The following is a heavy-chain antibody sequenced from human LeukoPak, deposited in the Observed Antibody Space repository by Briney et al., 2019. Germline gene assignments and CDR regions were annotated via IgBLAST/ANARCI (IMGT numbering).Heavy chain of an antibody. J-gene: IGHJ4*02. V-gene: IGHV3-74*01. D-gene: IGHD3-16*01. CDR1: GFTFTTYW. Sequence: GGSLRLSCVASGFTFTTYWMHWVRQAPGKGLVWVSRINGGGSNSNCADSVKGRFTISRDNARNTLYLQMNGLRAEDTALYYCARTSPTSHFDFWGQGTLVTVSS. CDR3: ARTSPTSHFDF. CDR2: INGGGSNS.